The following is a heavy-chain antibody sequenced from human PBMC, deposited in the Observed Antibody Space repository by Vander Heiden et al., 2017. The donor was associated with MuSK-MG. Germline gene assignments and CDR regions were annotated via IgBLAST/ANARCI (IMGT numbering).Heavy chain of an antibody. CDR2: IYPGDSDT. J-gene: IGHJ5*02. D-gene: IGHD1-1*01. CDR3: ARHGERGHNSKYNGFDT. V-gene: IGHV5-51*01. Sequence: EQLVQSGADGKKPGASPKISCKVSRPIFTDYWIGWVRQKPGKGLEGMGMIYPGDSDTRYSPSCEGQVTMSVDKSRSIAYLPWASLKAEERARYYCARHGERGHNSKYNGFDTWGQGTLVTVAS. CDR1: RPIFTDYW.